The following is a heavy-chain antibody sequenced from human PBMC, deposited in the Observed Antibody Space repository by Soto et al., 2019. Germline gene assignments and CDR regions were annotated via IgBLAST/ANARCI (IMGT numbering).Heavy chain of an antibody. V-gene: IGHV1-46*04. Sequence: QVQLVQSGAEVKKPGASVKLSCRTSGYTFTHYYIHWVRQAPGQGLEWLAIINPASGSTNYAQELQARATFTMDTSTTRVYMELSGVRAEETAIFYCARDLGAGDQWGRRSLLSVSS. D-gene: IGHD1-26*01. J-gene: IGHJ4*02. CDR3: ARDLGAGDQ. CDR2: INPASGST. CDR1: GYTFTHYY.